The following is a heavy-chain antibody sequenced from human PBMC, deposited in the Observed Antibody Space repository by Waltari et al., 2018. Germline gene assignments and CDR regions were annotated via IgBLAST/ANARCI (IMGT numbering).Heavy chain of an antibody. CDR2: FYIGETA. CDR3: ARGGDRISASGRNAYDI. CDR1: GGSIRNYF. Sequence: QVQLQESGPGLVKPSETLSLTCTVSGGSIRNYFWSWIRQPAGKGLEWIGRFYIGETANYNPSLKSRVAMSVDTSNNQFSLEVNSVTAADMAMYFCARGGDRISASGRNAYDIWGQGTMVIVSS. V-gene: IGHV4-4*07. D-gene: IGHD2-15*01. J-gene: IGHJ3*02.